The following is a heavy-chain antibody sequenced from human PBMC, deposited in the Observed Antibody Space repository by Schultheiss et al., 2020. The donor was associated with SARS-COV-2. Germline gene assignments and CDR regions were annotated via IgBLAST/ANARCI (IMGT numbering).Heavy chain of an antibody. V-gene: IGHV3-30*03. D-gene: IGHD6-19*01. Sequence: GGSLRLSCAASGFTFSSYGMHWVRQAPGKGLEWVAVISYDGSNKYYADSVKGRFTISRDNSKNTLYVQMNSLRAEDTAVYYCARALIAVAGPFDYWGQGTLVTVSS. CDR1: GFTFSSYG. CDR3: ARALIAVAGPFDY. J-gene: IGHJ4*02. CDR2: ISYDGSNK.